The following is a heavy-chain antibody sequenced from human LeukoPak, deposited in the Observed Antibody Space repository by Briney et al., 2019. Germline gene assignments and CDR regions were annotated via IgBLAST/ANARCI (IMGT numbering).Heavy chain of an antibody. V-gene: IGHV4-4*02. CDR2: IYYSGST. Sequence: SGTLSLTCAVSGGSISSSNWWSWVRQPPGKGLEWIGYIYYSGSTYYNPSLKSRVTISVDTSKNQFSLKLSSVTAADTAVYYCARDSDLWFGELLYGAFGIWGQGTMVTVSS. CDR3: ARDSDLWFGELLYGAFGI. CDR1: GGSISSSNW. J-gene: IGHJ3*02. D-gene: IGHD3-10*01.